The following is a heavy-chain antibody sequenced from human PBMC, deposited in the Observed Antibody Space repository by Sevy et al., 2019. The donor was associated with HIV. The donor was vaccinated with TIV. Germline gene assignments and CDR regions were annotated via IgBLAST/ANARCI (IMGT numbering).Heavy chain of an antibody. J-gene: IGHJ3*02. Sequence: SLRLSCAASGFNMDHYAMHWVRLRPGKVLEWVSGIRWDSHSVGYADSVKGRFTVSRDSAKNSLLLQIHGLKTDDTACYYCVKDLIRQSETFYGRDAFDMWGPGTRVTVSS. CDR1: GFNMDHYA. V-gene: IGHV3-9*01. CDR3: VKDLIRQSETFYGRDAFDM. D-gene: IGHD4-17*01. CDR2: IRWDSHSV.